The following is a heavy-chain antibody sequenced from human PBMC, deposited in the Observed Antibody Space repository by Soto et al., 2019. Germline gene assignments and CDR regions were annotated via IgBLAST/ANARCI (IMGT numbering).Heavy chain of an antibody. D-gene: IGHD1-26*01. CDR3: ARDSMRELLGGFDY. CDR2: IIPIFGTA. J-gene: IGHJ4*02. CDR1: GGTFSSYA. Sequence: QVQLVQSGAEVKKPGSSVKVSCKASGGTFSSYAISWVRQAPGQGLEWMGGIIPIFGTANYAQKFQGRVTITADKSTSTAYMELSSLRSEVTAVYYCARDSMRELLGGFDYWGQGTLVTVSS. V-gene: IGHV1-69*06.